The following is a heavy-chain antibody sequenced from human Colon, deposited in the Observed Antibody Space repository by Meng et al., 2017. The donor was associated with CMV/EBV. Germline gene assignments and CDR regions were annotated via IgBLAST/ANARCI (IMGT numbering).Heavy chain of an antibody. D-gene: IGHD5-24*01. CDR2: ISASADVT. V-gene: IGHV3-23*01. CDR1: GFTFSHYG. Sequence: GGSLRLSCAASGFTFSHYGMTWIRQAPGKGLEWVSTISASADVTYYADSVKGRFTISRDNSKSTLFLHMNSLKAEHTAFYYCAKDQVGGGYNILYYFDYWGQGSLVTVSS. CDR3: AKDQVGGGYNILYYFDY. J-gene: IGHJ4*02.